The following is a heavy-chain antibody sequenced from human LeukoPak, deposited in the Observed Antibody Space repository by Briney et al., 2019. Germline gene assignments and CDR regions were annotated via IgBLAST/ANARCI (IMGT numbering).Heavy chain of an antibody. Sequence: GGSLRLSCAASGFTFSNAWMSWVRRAPGKGLEWVGRIKSKTDGGTTDYAAPVKGRFTISRDDSKNTLYLQMNSLKTEDTAVYYCTTEYYDILTGYFPIDYWGQGTLVTVSS. CDR1: GFTFSNAW. D-gene: IGHD3-9*01. CDR2: IKSKTDGGTT. J-gene: IGHJ4*02. CDR3: TTEYYDILTGYFPIDY. V-gene: IGHV3-15*01.